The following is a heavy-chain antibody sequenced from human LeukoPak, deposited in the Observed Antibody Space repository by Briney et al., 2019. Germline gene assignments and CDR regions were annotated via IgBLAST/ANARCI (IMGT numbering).Heavy chain of an antibody. CDR3: ARSLAYYDILTG. J-gene: IGHJ4*02. V-gene: IGHV1-69*05. CDR2: IIPIFGTA. D-gene: IGHD3-9*01. Sequence: SSVKVSCKASGGTFGSYAISWVRQAPGQGLEWMGGIIPIFGTANYAQKFQGRVTITTDESTSTAYMELSSLRSEDTAVYYCARSLAYYDILTGWGQGTLVTVSS. CDR1: GGTFGSYA.